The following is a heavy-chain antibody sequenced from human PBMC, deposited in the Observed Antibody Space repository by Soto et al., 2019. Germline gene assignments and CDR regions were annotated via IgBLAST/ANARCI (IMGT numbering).Heavy chain of an antibody. V-gene: IGHV4-4*02. Sequence: QVQLQESGPGLVKPSGTLSLTCAVSSGSISSSNWWSWVRQPPGKGLEWIGEIYHSGSTNYNPSLKGRVTISVDKSKNQFSLKLSSVTAADTAVYYCARGSSPDTSWYYYYMDVWGKGTTVTVSS. CDR2: IYHSGST. CDR1: SGSISSSNW. CDR3: ARGSSPDTSWYYYYMDV. D-gene: IGHD2-2*01. J-gene: IGHJ6*03.